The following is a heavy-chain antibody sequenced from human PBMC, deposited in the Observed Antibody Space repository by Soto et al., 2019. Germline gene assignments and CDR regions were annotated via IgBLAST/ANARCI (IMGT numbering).Heavy chain of an antibody. D-gene: IGHD3-10*01. J-gene: IGHJ4*02. CDR3: ARSLMVRGVITSFGY. V-gene: IGHV1-2*04. Sequence: QVPLVQSGAEVKKPGASVKVSCKASGYTFTGYYMHWVRQAPGQGLEWMGWINPNSGGTNYAQKFQGWVTMTRDTSISTAYMELSRLRSDDTAVYYCARSLMVRGVITSFGYWGQGTLVTVSS. CDR1: GYTFTGYY. CDR2: INPNSGGT.